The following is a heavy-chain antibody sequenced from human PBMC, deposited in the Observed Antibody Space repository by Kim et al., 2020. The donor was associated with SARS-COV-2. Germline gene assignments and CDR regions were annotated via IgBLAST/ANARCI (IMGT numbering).Heavy chain of an antibody. Sequence: YAQKFQGRLTINRDTSTSTVYLELSSLGSEDTAVYYCATDLPTGYGSSAYWGQGTLVTVSS. V-gene: IGHV1-46*01. J-gene: IGHJ4*02. CDR3: ATDLPTGYGSSAY. D-gene: IGHD5-12*01.